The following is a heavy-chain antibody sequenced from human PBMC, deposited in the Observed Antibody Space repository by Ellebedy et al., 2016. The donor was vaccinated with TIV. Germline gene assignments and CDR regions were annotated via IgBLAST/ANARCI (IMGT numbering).Heavy chain of an antibody. CDR2: ISSSSSTI. J-gene: IGHJ6*02. D-gene: IGHD5-18*01. CDR1: GFTFSSYS. Sequence: GESLKISCAAPGFTFSSYSMNWVRQAPGKGLEWVSYISSSSSTIYYADSVKGRFTISRDNAKNSLYLQMNSLRAEDTAVYYCAREGDTAMVHGMDVWGQGTTVTVSS. V-gene: IGHV3-48*04. CDR3: AREGDTAMVHGMDV.